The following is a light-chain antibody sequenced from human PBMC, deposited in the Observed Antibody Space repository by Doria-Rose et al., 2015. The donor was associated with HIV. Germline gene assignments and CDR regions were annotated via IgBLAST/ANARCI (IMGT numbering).Light chain of an antibody. J-gene: IGKJ3*01. Sequence: DIQMTQSPESLGMSLGERATLNCKSNQSLLYTSKNYLAWYQQKPGQPPKLLTYWASTRQSGVPARFSGSGSGTDFTLTISSLEAEGVAIYYCRQYYDTPSFGPGTTVDIK. CDR1: QSLLYTSKNY. V-gene: IGKV4-1*01. CDR2: WAS. CDR3: RQYYDTPS.